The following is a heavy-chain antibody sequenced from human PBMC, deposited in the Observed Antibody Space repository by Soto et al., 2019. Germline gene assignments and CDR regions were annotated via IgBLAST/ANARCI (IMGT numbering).Heavy chain of an antibody. CDR2: ISGSGGRT. CDR1: GFTFSSYA. V-gene: IGHV3-23*01. CDR3: AKEMYSSGFLDY. J-gene: IGHJ4*02. Sequence: EVQLLESGGGLVQPGGSLRLSCAASGFTFSSYAMSWVRQAPGKGLEWVSAISGSGGRTYYADSVKGRFTISRDNSKNTLYMKRNSLRAEDTALYYCAKEMYSSGFLDYWGQGTLVTVSS. D-gene: IGHD6-19*01.